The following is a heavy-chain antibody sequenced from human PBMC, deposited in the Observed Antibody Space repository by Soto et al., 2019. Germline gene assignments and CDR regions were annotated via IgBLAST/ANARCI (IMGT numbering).Heavy chain of an antibody. CDR1: GGSISSSTYY. CDR2: MYYTGNK. V-gene: IGHV4-39*01. CDR3: ARRSSSSLGSLFDP. D-gene: IGHD6-6*01. J-gene: IGHJ5*02. Sequence: SGTLSLTSTVSGGSISSSTYYWDWIRQPPGKGLEWIGAMYYTGNKNYNPSLESRVTMSVDTSKNQFSLKLSSVTPTDTAVYYCARRSSSSLGSLFDPWGRGILVTVSS.